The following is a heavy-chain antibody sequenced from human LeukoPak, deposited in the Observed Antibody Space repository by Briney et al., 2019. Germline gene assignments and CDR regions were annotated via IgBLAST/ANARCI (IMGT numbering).Heavy chain of an antibody. D-gene: IGHD3-10*01. Sequence: GGSLRLSCAASGFTFSSYSMNWVRQAPGKGLEWVSSISSSSSYIYYADSVKGRFTISRDNAKNSLYLQMNSLRAEDTAVYYCARHEARSEPALLLWFGESPSFDYWGQGTLVTVSS. J-gene: IGHJ4*02. CDR2: ISSSSSYI. CDR1: GFTFSSYS. V-gene: IGHV3-21*01. CDR3: ARHEARSEPALLLWFGESPSFDY.